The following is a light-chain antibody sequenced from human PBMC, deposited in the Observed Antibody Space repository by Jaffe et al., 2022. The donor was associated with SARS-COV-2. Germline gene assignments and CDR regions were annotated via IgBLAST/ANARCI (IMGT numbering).Light chain of an antibody. J-gene: IGLJ3*02. V-gene: IGLV3-25*03. CDR1: SLPKQY. Sequence: SYELTQPPSVSVSPGQTARITCSGDSLPKQYADWYQQRPGQAPVLMIYKDTERPSGIPERFSGSSSGTTVTLTISGVQGEDEADYYCQSADINSTYVLFGGGTKLTVL. CDR2: KDT. CDR3: QSADINSTYVL.